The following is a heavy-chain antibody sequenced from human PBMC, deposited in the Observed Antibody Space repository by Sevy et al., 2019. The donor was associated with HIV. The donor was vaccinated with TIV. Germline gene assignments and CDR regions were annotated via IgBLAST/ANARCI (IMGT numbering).Heavy chain of an antibody. Sequence: GGSLRLSCAASGFTVSSNYMSWVRQAPGKGLEWVSVIYSGGSTYYADSVKGRFTISRDNSKNTLYLQMNSLRAEDTAVYYCARVEADAGYSSGWYVSDWGQGTLVTVSS. V-gene: IGHV3-53*01. CDR2: IYSGGST. J-gene: IGHJ4*02. D-gene: IGHD6-19*01. CDR3: ARVEADAGYSSGWYVSD. CDR1: GFTVSSNY.